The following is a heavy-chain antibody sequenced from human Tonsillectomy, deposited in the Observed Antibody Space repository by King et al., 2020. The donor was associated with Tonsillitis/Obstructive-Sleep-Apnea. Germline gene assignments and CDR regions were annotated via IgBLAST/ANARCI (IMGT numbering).Heavy chain of an antibody. J-gene: IGHJ6*03. V-gene: IGHV4-39*01. CDR2: IYYSGTT. CDR1: GGSVSSSDYY. CDR3: ARHIDYTKHYYYCMDV. Sequence: LQLQESGPGLVKPSETLSLTCTVSGGSVSSSDYYWGWVRQPPGKGLEWIGTIYYSGTTYYNPSLKSRVTISVDTSKNQFSLKLSSVTAADTAVYYCARHIDYTKHYYYCMDVWGKGTTDTVSS. D-gene: IGHD4-11*01.